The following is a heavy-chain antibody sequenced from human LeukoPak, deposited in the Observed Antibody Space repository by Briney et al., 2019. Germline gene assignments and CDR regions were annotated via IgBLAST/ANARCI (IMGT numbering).Heavy chain of an antibody. J-gene: IGHJ1*01. Sequence: GGSLRLSCAASGFTFSSYEMNWIRQAPGKGLEGGWGITRNGGSTGYADSVKGRFTISRDNAKNSVYLQTNSLRAEDTALYYCVRSITMFQHWGQGTLVTVSS. CDR3: VRSITMFQH. D-gene: IGHD5-24*01. CDR1: GFTFSSYE. V-gene: IGHV3-20*04. CDR2: ITRNGGST.